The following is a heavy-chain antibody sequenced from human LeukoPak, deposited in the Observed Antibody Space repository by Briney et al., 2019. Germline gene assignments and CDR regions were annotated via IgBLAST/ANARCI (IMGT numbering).Heavy chain of an antibody. V-gene: IGHV3-30*04. CDR3: AREKYSSFYYYYYMDV. CDR2: ISYDGSNK. D-gene: IGHD6-6*01. CDR1: GFTFSSYA. Sequence: GGSLRLSCAASGFTFSSYAMHWVRQAPGKGLEWVAVISYDGSNKYYADSVKGRFTISRDNSKNTLYLQMNSLRAEDTAVYYCAREKYSSFYYYYYMDVWGKGTTVTVS. J-gene: IGHJ6*03.